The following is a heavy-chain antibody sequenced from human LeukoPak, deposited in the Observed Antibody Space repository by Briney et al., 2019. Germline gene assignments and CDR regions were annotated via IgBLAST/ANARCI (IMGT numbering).Heavy chain of an antibody. Sequence: SETLSLTCAVYGGSFSGYYWSWIRQPPGKGLEWIGAINHSGSTNYNPSLTSRVTISVDTSKNQFSLKLSSVTAADTAVYYCARFYHYYYYMDVWGKGTTVTVSS. CDR1: GGSFSGYY. CDR3: ARFYHYYYYMDV. CDR2: INHSGST. J-gene: IGHJ6*03. V-gene: IGHV4-34*01.